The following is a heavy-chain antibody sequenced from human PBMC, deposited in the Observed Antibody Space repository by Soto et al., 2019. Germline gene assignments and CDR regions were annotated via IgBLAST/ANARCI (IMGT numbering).Heavy chain of an antibody. V-gene: IGHV4-34*01. Sequence: SETLSLTCAVYGGSFSGYYWSWIRQPPGKGLEWLGEINHSGSTTYNPSLKSRVTISVDTAKNQFSLKLSSVTAADTAVYYCARVMGVVIMPPRDFDLWGRVTLVTVSS. CDR3: ARVMGVVIMPPRDFDL. D-gene: IGHD3-3*01. CDR1: GGSFSGYY. CDR2: INHSGST. J-gene: IGHJ2*01.